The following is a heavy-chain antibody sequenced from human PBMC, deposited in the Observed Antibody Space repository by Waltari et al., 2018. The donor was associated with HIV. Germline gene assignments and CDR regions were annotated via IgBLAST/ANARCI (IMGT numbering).Heavy chain of an antibody. CDR2: IYHSGST. J-gene: IGHJ5*01. V-gene: IGHV4-38-2*01. Sequence: QVQLQESGPGLVKPSETLSLTCAVSGYSISSSTYYWGWIRQPPGKGLEWIGSIYHSGSTFYNPSLKSRVTISVDTSTNHFSLRLSSVTAADTAVYYCARGLIVGATSDSWGQETLVTVSS. CDR3: ARGLIVGATSDS. CDR1: GYSISSSTYY. D-gene: IGHD1-26*01.